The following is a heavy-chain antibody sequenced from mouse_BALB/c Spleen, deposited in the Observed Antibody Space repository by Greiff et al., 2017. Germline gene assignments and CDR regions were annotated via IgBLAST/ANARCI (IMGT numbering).Heavy chain of an antibody. CDR2: ISYSGST. Sequence: EVMLVESGPSLVKPSQTLSLTCSVTGDSITSGYWNWIRKFPGNKLEYMGYISYSGSTYYNPSLKSRISITRDTSKNQYYLQLNSVTTEDTATYYCARWYGNYRYFDVWGAGTTVTVSS. J-gene: IGHJ1*01. D-gene: IGHD2-10*02. V-gene: IGHV3-8*02. CDR3: ARWYGNYRYFDV. CDR1: GDSITSGY.